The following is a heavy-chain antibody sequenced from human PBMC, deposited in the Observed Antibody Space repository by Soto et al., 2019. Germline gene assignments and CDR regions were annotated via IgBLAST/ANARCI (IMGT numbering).Heavy chain of an antibody. Sequence: SETLSLTCTVSGGSISSSSYYWGWIRQPPGKGLEWIGSIYYSGSTYYNPSLKSRVTISVDTSKNQFSLKLSSVTAADTAVYYCASYSGRYYYYGMDVWGQGATVTVSS. CDR2: IYYSGST. CDR1: GGSISSSSYY. CDR3: ASYSGRYYYYGMDV. V-gene: IGHV4-39*01. D-gene: IGHD3-10*01. J-gene: IGHJ6*02.